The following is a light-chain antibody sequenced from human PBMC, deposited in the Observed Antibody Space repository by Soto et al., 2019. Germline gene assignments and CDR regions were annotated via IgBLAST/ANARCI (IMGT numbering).Light chain of an antibody. J-gene: IGLJ1*01. CDR1: SSNIGSNT. Sequence: QSVLTQPPSASGTPGQRVTISCSGSSSNIGSNTVNWYQQLPGTAPKLLIYSNNQRPSGVPDRFSGSKSGTSASLAISGLQSEDEVYYYCGAWDDSLNVYYVFGTGTKVTVL. CDR3: GAWDDSLNVYYV. V-gene: IGLV1-44*01. CDR2: SNN.